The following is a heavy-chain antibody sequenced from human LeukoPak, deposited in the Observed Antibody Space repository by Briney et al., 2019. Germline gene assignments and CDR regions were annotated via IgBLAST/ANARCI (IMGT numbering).Heavy chain of an antibody. D-gene: IGHD3-10*01. CDR1: GYTFTSYG. J-gene: IGHJ5*02. V-gene: IGHV1-18*01. CDR3: ARERWFGELAWFDP. Sequence: ASVKVSCKASGYTFTSYGICWVRQAPGQGLEWMGWISAYNGNTNYAQKLQGRVTMTTDTSTSTAYMELRSLRSDDTAVYYCARERWFGELAWFDPWGQGTLVTVSS. CDR2: ISAYNGNT.